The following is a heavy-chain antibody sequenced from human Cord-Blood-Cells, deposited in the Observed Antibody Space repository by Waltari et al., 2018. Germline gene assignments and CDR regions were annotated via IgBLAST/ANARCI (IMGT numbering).Heavy chain of an antibody. D-gene: IGHD3-10*01. J-gene: IGHJ3*02. Sequence: QVQLVQSGAEVKKPGASVKVSCKASGYTFTCYYMHWVRQAPGQGLEWREWINPNSGGTNYAQKFQGRVTMTRDTSISTAYMELSRLGSDDTAMYYCARGSMGWGWAFDIWGQGTMVTVSS. CDR1: GYTFTCYY. V-gene: IGHV1-2*02. CDR3: ARGSMGWGWAFDI. CDR2: INPNSGGT.